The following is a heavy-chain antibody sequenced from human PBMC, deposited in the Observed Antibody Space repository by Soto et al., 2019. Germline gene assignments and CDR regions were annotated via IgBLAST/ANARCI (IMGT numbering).Heavy chain of an antibody. D-gene: IGHD2-15*01. CDR3: ARGVGSGGSYGYYYMDV. V-gene: IGHV1-8*01. CDR2: MNPNSGNT. J-gene: IGHJ6*03. CDR1: GYTFTSYD. Sequence: QVQLVQSGAEVKKPGASVKVSCKASGYTFTSYDINWVRQATGQGLEWMGWMNPNSGNTGYAQKFQGRVTMTRNTSISTAYMELSSLGSEDTAVYYCARGVGSGGSYGYYYMDVWGKGTTVTVSS.